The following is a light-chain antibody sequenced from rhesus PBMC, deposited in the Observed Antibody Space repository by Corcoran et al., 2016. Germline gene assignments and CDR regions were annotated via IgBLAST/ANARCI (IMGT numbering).Light chain of an antibody. CDR1: QSVSSY. J-gene: IGKJ2*01. CDR3: QETSNLYS. Sequence: EIVMTQSPATLSLSPGETATISCRTSQSVSSYLAWYQQKPGQAHRLLIYGASSRATGIPDRFSGSGSGTDFTLTISSLESEDFAVYYCQETSNLYSFGQGTKLEIK. CDR2: GAS. V-gene: IGKV3-31*02.